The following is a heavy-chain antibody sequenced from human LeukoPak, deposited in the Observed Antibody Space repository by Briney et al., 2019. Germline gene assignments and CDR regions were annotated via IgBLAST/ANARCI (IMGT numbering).Heavy chain of an antibody. J-gene: IGHJ4*02. Sequence: PSDTLSLTCTVSGDSISNNFWSWIRQPRGKGLEWIGYVYDSGHTNYNPSLKSRVTISVDTSKNQFSLKLSSVTAADTAVYYCARGSGWYRGLDYWGQGTLVTVSS. CDR1: GDSISNNF. CDR2: VYDSGHT. CDR3: ARGSGWYRGLDY. V-gene: IGHV4-59*12. D-gene: IGHD6-19*01.